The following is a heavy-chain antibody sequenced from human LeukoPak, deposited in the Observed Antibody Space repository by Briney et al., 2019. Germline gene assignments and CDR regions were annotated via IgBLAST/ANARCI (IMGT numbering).Heavy chain of an antibody. CDR3: ARDGGSGIDY. V-gene: IGHV3-33*01. J-gene: IGHJ4*02. CDR1: GFSLTTYG. D-gene: IGHD3-10*01. Sequence: GGSLRLSCAASGFSLTTYGTHWLRQAPGKGLEWVAVIWYDGSRKFYGDSVKGRFTVSRDTSENTMYLQMNTLRVDNTAVYYYARDGGSGIDYWGQGTLVTVSS. CDR2: IWYDGSRK.